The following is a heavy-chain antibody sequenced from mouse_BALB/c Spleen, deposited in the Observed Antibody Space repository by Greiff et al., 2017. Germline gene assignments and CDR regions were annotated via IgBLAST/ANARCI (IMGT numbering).Heavy chain of an antibody. V-gene: IGHV5-6-5*01. J-gene: IGHJ3*01. CDR1: GFTFSSYA. CDR2: ISSGGST. D-gene: IGHD1-1*01. Sequence: EVKLVESGGGLVKPGGSLKLSCAASGFTFSSYAMSWVRQTPEKRLEWVASISSGGSTYYPDSVKGRFTISRDNARNILYLQTSSLRSEDTAMYYCARGDYGSSFAYWGQGTLVTVSA. CDR3: ARGDYGSSFAY.